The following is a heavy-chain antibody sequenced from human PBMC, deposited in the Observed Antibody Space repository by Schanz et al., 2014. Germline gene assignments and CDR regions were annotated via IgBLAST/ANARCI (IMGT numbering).Heavy chain of an antibody. V-gene: IGHV3-7*05. D-gene: IGHD6-19*01. J-gene: IGHJ4*02. CDR1: GFTFSNYW. CDR3: AASSGWHPSTDY. CDR2: IKQDESEK. Sequence: EVQLVESGGGLVQPGGSLRLSCVASGFTFSNYWMTWVRQAPGKGLEWVANIKQDESEKYYVDSVKGRFTISRDNAKRSLFLQMNSLRVEDTAVYYCAASSGWHPSTDYCGQGTLVTVSS.